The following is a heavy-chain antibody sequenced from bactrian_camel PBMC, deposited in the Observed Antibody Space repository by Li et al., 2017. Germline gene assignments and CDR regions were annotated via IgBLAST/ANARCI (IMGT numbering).Heavy chain of an antibody. CDR1: SYTYSSAC. D-gene: IGHD4*01. CDR2: IHSQGHYT. J-gene: IGHJ4*01. Sequence: QVQLVESGGGSVQAGGSLRLSCAASSYTYSSACMGWFRQAPGKEREGVAVIHSQGHYTRYADSVKGRFTLSQDDAKSTVYLQMNSLKPEDTGMYYCATNRDVNVPPSLALDSHRYNYWGQGTQVTVSS. V-gene: IGHV3S6*01. CDR3: ATNRDVNVPPSLALDSHRYNY.